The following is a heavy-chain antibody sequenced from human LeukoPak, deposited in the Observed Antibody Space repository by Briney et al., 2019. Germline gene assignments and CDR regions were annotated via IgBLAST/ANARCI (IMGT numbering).Heavy chain of an antibody. CDR2: IYYSGST. V-gene: IGHV4-59*05. CDR3: ATQYYDFWSGRDY. Sequence: SETLSLTCTVSGGSICNNYWSWIRQHPGKGLEWIGSIYYSGSTYYNPSLKSRVTISVDTSKNQFSLKLSSVTAADTAVYYCATQYYDFWSGRDYWGQGTLVTVSS. CDR1: GGSICNNY. D-gene: IGHD3-3*01. J-gene: IGHJ4*02.